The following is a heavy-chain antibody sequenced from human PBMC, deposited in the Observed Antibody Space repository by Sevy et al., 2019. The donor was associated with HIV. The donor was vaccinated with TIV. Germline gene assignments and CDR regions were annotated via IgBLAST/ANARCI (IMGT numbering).Heavy chain of an antibody. J-gene: IGHJ3*01. Sequence: GGSLRLSCAASGFTFSVYAMHWVRQAPGKGLEWVSAIGGGDGSTYYAGSVKGRFTISRDNSKNTLYLQMNSLRAEDRALYCCAKDLLFVDGDAFDLWGQGTMVNVSS. CDR2: IGGGDGST. V-gene: IGHV3-23*01. CDR1: GFTFSVYA. CDR3: AKDLLFVDGDAFDL. D-gene: IGHD2-21*02.